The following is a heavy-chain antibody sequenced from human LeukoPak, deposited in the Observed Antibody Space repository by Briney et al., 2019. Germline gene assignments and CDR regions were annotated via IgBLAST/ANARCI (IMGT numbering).Heavy chain of an antibody. V-gene: IGHV1-46*01. CDR1: GYTFTSYY. Sequence: ASVKVSCKASGYTFTSYYIHWVRQAPGQGLEWTGIINPSGGSTSYAQKFQGRVTMTRNMSTNTVYMELSSLRSEDTAVYYCARESSAVAAGHYWGQGTLVTVSS. J-gene: IGHJ4*02. CDR2: INPSGGST. D-gene: IGHD6-19*01. CDR3: ARESSAVAAGHY.